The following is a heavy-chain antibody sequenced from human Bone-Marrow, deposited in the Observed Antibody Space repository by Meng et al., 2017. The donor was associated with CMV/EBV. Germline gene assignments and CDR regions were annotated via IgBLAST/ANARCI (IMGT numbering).Heavy chain of an antibody. D-gene: IGHD6-19*01. V-gene: IGHV1-2*02. CDR2: VNSKNEAT. CDR3: VRSSGWSLFDY. CDR1: GFTFSDSY. Sequence: VQLVQFGAEKKKPGASVKVSCTTSGFTFSDSYIPWVRQAPGQGLEWMGWVNSKNEATNYARKFQGRVSMTRDTSISTAHMELSRLMSDDTAVYYCVRSSGWSLFDYWGQGTLVTVSS. J-gene: IGHJ4*02.